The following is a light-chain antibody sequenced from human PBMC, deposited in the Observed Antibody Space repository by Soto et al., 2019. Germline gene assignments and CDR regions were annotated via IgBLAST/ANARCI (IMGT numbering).Light chain of an antibody. CDR1: QSVSSN. CDR2: DAS. CDR3: KQYNNWLWR. V-gene: IGKV3-15*01. J-gene: IGKJ1*01. Sequence: EIVMAQAPATLSVSPGERATRSCRPSQSVSSNLAWYQQKPGQAPRRLVDDASTRATGITARLSGSGSGTEFTLPNSSLQSEDFAVYCCKQYNNWLWRVGTGTKVDI.